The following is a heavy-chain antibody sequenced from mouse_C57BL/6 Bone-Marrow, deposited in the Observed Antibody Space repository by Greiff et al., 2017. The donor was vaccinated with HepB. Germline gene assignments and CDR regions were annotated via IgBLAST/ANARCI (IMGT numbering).Heavy chain of an antibody. D-gene: IGHD3-1*01. CDR3: APGLDRDWYFDV. V-gene: IGHV1-55*01. CDR2: IYPGSGST. Sequence: QVQLQQPGAELVKPGASVKMSCKASGYTFTSYWITWVKQRPGQGLEWIGDIYPGSGSTNYNEKFKSKATLTVDTPSSTAYMQLSSLTSEDSAVYYCAPGLDRDWYFDVWGTGTTVTVSS. CDR1: GYTFTSYW. J-gene: IGHJ1*03.